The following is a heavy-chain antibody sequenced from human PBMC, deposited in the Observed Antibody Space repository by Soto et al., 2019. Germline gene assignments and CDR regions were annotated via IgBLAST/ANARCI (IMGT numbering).Heavy chain of an antibody. D-gene: IGHD2-21*02. CDR2: NXXSXGXT. CDR3: AKNPRVTGSFDY. V-gene: IGHV3-23*01. Sequence: EGTRRLSCAASGFTFSSYAMSWVRQAPGKGLGXVSANXXSXGXTXYXXXXKGRFTISRDNPKNTLYMQMNSLRAEHTAVYYCAKNPRVTGSFDYWGQGTLVTVSS. CDR1: GFTFSSYA. J-gene: IGHJ4*02.